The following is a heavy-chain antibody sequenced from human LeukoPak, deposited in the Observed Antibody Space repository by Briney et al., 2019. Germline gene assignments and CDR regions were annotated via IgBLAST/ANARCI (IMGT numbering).Heavy chain of an antibody. CDR2: ISSSSTT. Sequence: GGSLRLSCTASGITFSDYSMNWVRQAPGKGLEWVSYISSSSTTYYADSVRGRFTTSRDNAKNSLYLQMSSLRAEDSAVYYCASFTVVGSYYYYMGVWGNGTTVTVSS. J-gene: IGHJ6*03. V-gene: IGHV3-69-1*01. CDR1: GITFSDYS. CDR3: ASFTVVGSYYYYMGV. D-gene: IGHD3-10*01.